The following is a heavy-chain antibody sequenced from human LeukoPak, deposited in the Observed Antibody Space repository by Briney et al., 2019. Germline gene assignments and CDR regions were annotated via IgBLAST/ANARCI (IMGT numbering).Heavy chain of an antibody. CDR2: INPNSGGT. Sequence: GASVKVSCRASGYTFTGYYMFWLRQAPGQGLELMGRINPNSGGTNYAHTSQDRVTMIRDTTISTAYMESSSLRPDDTAVYYCARDLPSPTIAVADDYWGQGTLVTVSS. V-gene: IGHV1-2*06. CDR1: GYTFTGYY. D-gene: IGHD6-19*01. J-gene: IGHJ4*02. CDR3: ARDLPSPTIAVADDY.